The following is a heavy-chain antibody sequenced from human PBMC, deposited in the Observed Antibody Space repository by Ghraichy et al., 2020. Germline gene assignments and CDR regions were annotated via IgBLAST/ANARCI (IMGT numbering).Heavy chain of an antibody. J-gene: IGHJ4*02. CDR3: AKDPYAYSNYFDY. CDR1: GFTFSSYG. D-gene: IGHD4-11*01. Sequence: GESLNISCAASGFTFSSYGMHWVRQAPGKGLEWVAFIRYDGSNKYYADSVKGRFTISRDNSKNTLYLQMNSLRAEDTAVYYCAKDPYAYSNYFDYWGQGTLVTVSS. V-gene: IGHV3-30*02. CDR2: IRYDGSNK.